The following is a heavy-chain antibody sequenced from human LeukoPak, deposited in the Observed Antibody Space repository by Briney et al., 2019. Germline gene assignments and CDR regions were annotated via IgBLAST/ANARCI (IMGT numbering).Heavy chain of an antibody. CDR1: GFTFSSYA. D-gene: IGHD3-3*01. CDR2: ISYDGSNK. J-gene: IGHJ5*02. CDR3: ARGVRSGYHLLS. Sequence: PGGSLRLSCAASGFTFSSYAMHWVRQAPGKGLEWVAVISYDGSNKYYADSVKGRFTISRDNSKNTLYLQMNSLRAEDTAVYYCARGVRSGYHLLSWGQGTLVTVSS. V-gene: IGHV3-30*04.